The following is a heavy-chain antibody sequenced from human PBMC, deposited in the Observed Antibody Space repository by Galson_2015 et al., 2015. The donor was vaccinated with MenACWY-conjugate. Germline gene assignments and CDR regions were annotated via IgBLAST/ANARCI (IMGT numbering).Heavy chain of an antibody. J-gene: IGHJ4*02. Sequence: SLRLSCAASGFTFSNAWMSWVRQAPGKGLEWVGRIKSKTDGGTTDYAAPVKGRFTISRDDSKNTLYLQMNSLKTEDTAVCYCTTRYDILTDYYGFDYWGQGTLVTVSS. D-gene: IGHD3-9*01. V-gene: IGHV3-15*01. CDR2: IKSKTDGGTT. CDR3: TTRYDILTDYYGFDY. CDR1: GFTFSNAW.